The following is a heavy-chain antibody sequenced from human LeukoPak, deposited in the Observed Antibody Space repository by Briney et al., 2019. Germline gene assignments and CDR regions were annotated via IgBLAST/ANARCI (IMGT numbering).Heavy chain of an antibody. J-gene: IGHJ3*02. CDR1: GGSISSYY. CDR3: ARWDDYGGNSKRAFDI. D-gene: IGHD4-23*01. CDR2: IYYSGST. V-gene: IGHV4-59*01. Sequence: PPETLSLTCTVSGGSISSYYWSWIRQPPGKGLEWIGYIYYSGSTNYNPSLKSRVTISVDTSKNQFSLKLSSVTAADTAVYYCARWDDYGGNSKRAFDIWGQGTMVTVSS.